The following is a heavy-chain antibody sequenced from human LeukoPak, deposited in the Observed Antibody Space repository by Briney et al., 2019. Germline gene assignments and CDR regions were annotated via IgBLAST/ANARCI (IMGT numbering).Heavy chain of an antibody. CDR2: ISAYNGNT. CDR1: GYTFTIYG. D-gene: IGHD3-9*01. Sequence: ASVKVSCKASGYTFTIYGISCVRQAPGQGLEWMGWISAYNGNTNYAQKLQGRVTMTTDTSTSTAYMELRSLRSDDTAVYYCARANFDWSNDAFDIWGQGTMVTVSS. CDR3: ARANFDWSNDAFDI. V-gene: IGHV1-18*01. J-gene: IGHJ3*02.